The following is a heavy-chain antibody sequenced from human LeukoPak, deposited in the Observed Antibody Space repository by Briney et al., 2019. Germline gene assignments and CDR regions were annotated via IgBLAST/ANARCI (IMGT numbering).Heavy chain of an antibody. J-gene: IGHJ4*02. CDR2: IWYGGSNK. CDR3: ARDQSSGFIDY. CDR1: GFTFSSYG. Sequence: GGSLRLSCAASGFTFSSYGMHWVRQAPGKGLEWVAVIWYGGSNKYYADSVKGRFTISRDNSKNTLYLQMNSLRAEDTAVYYCARDQSSGFIDYWGQGTLVTVSS. V-gene: IGHV3-33*01. D-gene: IGHD6-19*01.